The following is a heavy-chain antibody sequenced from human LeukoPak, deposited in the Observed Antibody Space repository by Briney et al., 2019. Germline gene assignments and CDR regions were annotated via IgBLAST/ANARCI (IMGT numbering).Heavy chain of an antibody. CDR1: GFNFSDHY. CDR3: ARSKRTYDF. V-gene: IGHV3-11*01. Sequence: GGPLRLSCAVSGFNFSDHYMTWIRQAPGRGLEWVSYISNRGYSKYYADSVKGRFTISRDNSNNSLYLQMNSLRAEDTAVYYCARSKRTYDFWGQGTLVTVSS. J-gene: IGHJ4*02. CDR2: ISNRGYSK.